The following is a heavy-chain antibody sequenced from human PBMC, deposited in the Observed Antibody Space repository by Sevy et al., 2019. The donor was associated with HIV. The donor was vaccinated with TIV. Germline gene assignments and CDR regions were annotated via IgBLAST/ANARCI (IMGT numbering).Heavy chain of an antibody. J-gene: IGHJ4*02. V-gene: IGHV3-23*01. D-gene: IGHD3-10*01. Sequence: GGSLRLSCAASGFTFTNYAMNWVRQAPGKGLEWVSGISDSGDTTHYAESVKGRFTISRDNSKNTGSLQMSSLGAEDTAIYYCAKLPSTVMFREKGYWGQGTRVTVSS. CDR3: AKLPSTVMFREKGY. CDR1: GFTFTNYA. CDR2: ISDSGDTT.